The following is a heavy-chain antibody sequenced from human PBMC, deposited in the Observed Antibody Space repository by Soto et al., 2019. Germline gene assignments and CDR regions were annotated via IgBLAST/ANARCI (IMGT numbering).Heavy chain of an antibody. CDR3: ARVNERITMIVVIDYGMDV. V-gene: IGHV1-3*01. CDR2: INAGNGNT. CDR1: GYTFTSYA. D-gene: IGHD3-22*01. Sequence: ASVKVSCKASGYTFTSYAMHWVRQAPGQRLEWMGWINAGNGNTKYSRKFQGRVTITRDTSASTAYMELSSLRSEDTAVYYCARVNERITMIVVIDYGMDVWGQGTTVTVSS. J-gene: IGHJ6*02.